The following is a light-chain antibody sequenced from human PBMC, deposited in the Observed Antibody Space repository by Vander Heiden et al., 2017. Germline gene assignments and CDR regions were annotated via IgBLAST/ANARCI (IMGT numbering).Light chain of an antibody. CDR2: EVS. Sequence: QSALTQPASVSGSPGQSITISCTGTSSDVGSYNLVSWYQQHPGKAPKLMIEEVSKRPSGVSNRFAGSKSGNTASLTISGLQAEEEADDDGCSYAGSSTLGVFGGGTKLTVL. CDR1: SSDVGSYNL. J-gene: IGLJ2*01. V-gene: IGLV2-23*02. CDR3: CSYAGSSTLGV.